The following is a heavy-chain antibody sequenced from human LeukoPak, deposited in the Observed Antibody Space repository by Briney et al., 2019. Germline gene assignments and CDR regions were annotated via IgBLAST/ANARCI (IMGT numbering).Heavy chain of an antibody. CDR3: AKDFRIGYSAHFDY. CDR1: GFTFSSYA. J-gene: IGHJ4*02. CDR2: IDYGSGGS. Sequence: PGGSLRLSCAASGFTFSSYAMGWVRQAPGKGLEWVSLIDYGSGGSHDADSVKGRFSISRDNSKNTLYLQMDSLRGEDTAVYYCAKDFRIGYSAHFDYWGQGALVTVSS. D-gene: IGHD2-21*01. V-gene: IGHV3-23*01.